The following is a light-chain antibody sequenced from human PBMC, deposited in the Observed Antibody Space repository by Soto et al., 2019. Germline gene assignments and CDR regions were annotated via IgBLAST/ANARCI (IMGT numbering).Light chain of an antibody. Sequence: QSALTQPASVSGSPGQSITISCTGTSSGIRDYNYVSWYQQLPGNAPKLIMYEVSNRPSGISNRFSVSKSGNTASLTISGLQAEDEADYYCSSKSPDFFGTGTKLTVL. J-gene: IGLJ1*01. CDR2: EVS. CDR1: SSGIRDYNY. CDR3: SSKSPDF. V-gene: IGLV2-14*01.